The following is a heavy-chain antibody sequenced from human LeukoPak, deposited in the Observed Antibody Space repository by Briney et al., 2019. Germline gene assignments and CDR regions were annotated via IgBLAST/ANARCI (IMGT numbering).Heavy chain of an antibody. Sequence: GGSVRLSCSASGFTFSTYAMHWVRQAPGKGLEYVSGISTNGGSTYYTYSVKGRFTISGDNSKNTLYLQMSSLRAEDTAVYYCVKVRIALSLFDYWGQGTLVTVSS. CDR1: GFTFSTYA. CDR2: ISTNGGST. CDR3: VKVRIALSLFDY. J-gene: IGHJ4*02. D-gene: IGHD2-15*01. V-gene: IGHV3-64D*09.